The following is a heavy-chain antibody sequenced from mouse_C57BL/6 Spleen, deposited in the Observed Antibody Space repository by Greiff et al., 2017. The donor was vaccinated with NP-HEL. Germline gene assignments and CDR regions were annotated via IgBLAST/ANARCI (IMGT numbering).Heavy chain of an antibody. V-gene: IGHV1-22*01. CDR3: ARDGRAYYSNYGGFEY. CDR2: INPNNGGT. D-gene: IGHD2-5*01. CDR1: GYTFTDYN. J-gene: IGHJ3*01. Sequence: EVQLQQSGPELVKPGASVKMSCKASGYTFTDYNMHWVKQSHGKSLEWIGYINPNNGGTSYNQKFKGKATLTGNKSSSTAYMELRSLTSEDSAVYYWARDGRAYYSNYGGFEYWGQGTLVTVSA.